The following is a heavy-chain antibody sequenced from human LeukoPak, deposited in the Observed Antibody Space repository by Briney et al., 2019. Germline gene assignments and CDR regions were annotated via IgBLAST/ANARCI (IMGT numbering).Heavy chain of an antibody. CDR1: GFTFSSYG. CDR2: ISYDGSNK. J-gene: IGHJ6*03. D-gene: IGHD3-3*01. V-gene: IGHV3-30*03. CDR3: ARDHLGPPRVRFLEWPYYYYYYMDV. Sequence: GGSLRLSCAASGFTFSSYGMHWVRQAPGKGLGWVAVISYDGSNKYYADSVKGRFTISRDNSKNTLYLQMNSLRAEDTAVYYCARDHLGPPRVRFLEWPYYYYYYMDVWGKGTTVTVSS.